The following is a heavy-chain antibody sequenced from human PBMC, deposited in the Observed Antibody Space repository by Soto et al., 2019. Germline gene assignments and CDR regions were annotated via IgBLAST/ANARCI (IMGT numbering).Heavy chain of an antibody. Sequence: QVQLVQSGAEVKKPGSSVKVSCKASGGTFSSFVISWVRQAPGQGPEWMGGIIPSFNRPNYAQKFQGRVTITADESTTTSYMELSSLRSGDTAVYYCGTSKVGYSFGSPFDFWGQGTLVTVSS. J-gene: IGHJ4*02. V-gene: IGHV1-69*01. CDR3: GTSKVGYSFGSPFDF. CDR2: IIPSFNRP. CDR1: GGTFSSFV. D-gene: IGHD5-18*01.